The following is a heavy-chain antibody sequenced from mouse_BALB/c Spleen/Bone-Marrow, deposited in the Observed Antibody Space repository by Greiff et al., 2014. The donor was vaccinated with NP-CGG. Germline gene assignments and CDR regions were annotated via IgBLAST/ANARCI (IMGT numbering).Heavy chain of an antibody. J-gene: IGHJ4*01. CDR1: GFSLTNYG. D-gene: IGHD1-2*01. V-gene: IGHV2-9*02. CDR2: IWADGST. Sequence: QVQLQQSGPGPVAPSRSLSITCTVSGFSLTNYGVHWVRQPPGKGLEWLGVIWADGSTNYNSALMSRLSISKDNSKSQVFFKMNSLQTDDTAMYYCARITTATGAMDYWGQGTSVTVSS. CDR3: ARITTATGAMDY.